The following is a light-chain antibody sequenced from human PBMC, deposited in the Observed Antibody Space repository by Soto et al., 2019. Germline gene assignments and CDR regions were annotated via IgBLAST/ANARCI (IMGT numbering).Light chain of an antibody. CDR2: GAS. CDR3: QQYNDWPPPLT. V-gene: IGKV3-15*01. CDR1: QSVSSN. J-gene: IGKJ4*01. Sequence: EIVMTQSPATLSVSPGERATLSCRASQSVSSNLAWYQQKPGQAPRLLIYGASSRATGIPARFSGSGSATEFTLTISGLQSEDFAVYYCQQYNDWPPPLTFGGGTKVDIK.